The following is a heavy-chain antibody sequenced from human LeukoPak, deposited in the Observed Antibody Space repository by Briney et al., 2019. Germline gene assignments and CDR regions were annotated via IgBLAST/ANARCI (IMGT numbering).Heavy chain of an antibody. Sequence: PGGSLRLSCAASGFTFSSYSMNWVRQAPGKGLEWVSSISSSSSYIYYADSVKGRLTISRDNAKNSLYLQMNSLRAEDTAVYYCARDHTSAGFDYWGQGTLVTVSS. CDR2: ISSSSSYI. D-gene: IGHD6-13*01. CDR3: ARDHTSAGFDY. V-gene: IGHV3-21*01. J-gene: IGHJ4*02. CDR1: GFTFSSYS.